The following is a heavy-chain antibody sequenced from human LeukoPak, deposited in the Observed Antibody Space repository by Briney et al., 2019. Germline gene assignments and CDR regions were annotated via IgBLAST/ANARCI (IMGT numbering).Heavy chain of an antibody. Sequence: GGSLRLSCAASGFMFSSYAMSWVRHAPGKGLEWVSGISGSGGSTYYADSVKGRITISRDNSKNTLYLQMNSLRAEDTAVYYCAKGKGDTGGSFDYWGQGTLVTVSS. J-gene: IGHJ4*02. CDR3: AKGKGDTGGSFDY. V-gene: IGHV3-23*01. CDR1: GFMFSSYA. D-gene: IGHD3-16*01. CDR2: ISGSGGST.